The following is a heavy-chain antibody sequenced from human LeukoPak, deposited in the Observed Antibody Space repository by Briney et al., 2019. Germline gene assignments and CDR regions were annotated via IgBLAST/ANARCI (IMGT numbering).Heavy chain of an antibody. D-gene: IGHD6-13*01. V-gene: IGHV3-23*01. CDR2: VSGSGGST. J-gene: IGHJ5*02. CDR1: GFSFSTYV. CDR3: AKLGSWFNTWFDT. Sequence: GGSLRLSCAASGFSFSTYVMTWVRQAPGKGLEWVSAVSGSGGSTYYADPAKGRFTISRDNSKNTLSLQMNSLRAEDTAIYYCAKLGSWFNTWFDTWGQGTLVAVSS.